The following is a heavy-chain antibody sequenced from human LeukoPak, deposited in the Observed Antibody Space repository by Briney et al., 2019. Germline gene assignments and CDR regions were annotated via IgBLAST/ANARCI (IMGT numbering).Heavy chain of an antibody. CDR1: GGSTSSNSYY. CDR3: ARAMSIAARLQTIFDY. J-gene: IGHJ4*02. D-gene: IGHD6-6*01. CDR2: IYYSGST. Sequence: SETLSLTCAVSGGSTSSNSYYWGWIRQPPGKGLEWIGSIYYSGSTYYNPSLKSRVTISVDTSKNQFSLKLSSVTAADTAVYYCARAMSIAARLQTIFDYWGQGTLVTVSS. V-gene: IGHV4-39*01.